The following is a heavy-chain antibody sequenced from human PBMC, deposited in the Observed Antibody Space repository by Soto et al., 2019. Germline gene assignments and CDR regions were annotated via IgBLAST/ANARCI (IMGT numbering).Heavy chain of an antibody. CDR1: GVTFTSYA. Sequence: GSLRLSCAASGVTFTSYAITWVRQVPGEGLQWVSSISKSGDSTYYADSVKGRFTTSRDNSKNTLYLQMNSLRGEDTAIYYCAKGSFGFDYWGQGTLVTVS. CDR2: ISKSGDST. J-gene: IGHJ4*02. D-gene: IGHD3-10*01. V-gene: IGHV3-23*01. CDR3: AKGSFGFDY.